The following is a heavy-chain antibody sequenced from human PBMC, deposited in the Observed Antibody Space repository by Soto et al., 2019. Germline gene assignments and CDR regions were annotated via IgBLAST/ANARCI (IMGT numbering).Heavy chain of an antibody. D-gene: IGHD2-21*02. CDR3: ARAGVTPHFFDY. V-gene: IGHV3-53*01. Sequence: GGSLRLSCAASGFSVRTNYMSRVRQAPGKGLEWVSVFESGGSIYYADSVKGRFIISRDYAKNTVYLQMNSLRADDTAVYYCARAGVTPHFFDYWGQGTLVTVSS. CDR1: GFSVRTNY. J-gene: IGHJ4*02. CDR2: FESGGSI.